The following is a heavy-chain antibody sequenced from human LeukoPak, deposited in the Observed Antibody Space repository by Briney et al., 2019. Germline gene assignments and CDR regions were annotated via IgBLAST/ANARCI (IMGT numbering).Heavy chain of an antibody. V-gene: IGHV5-10-1*01. D-gene: IGHD5-24*01. CDR3: ARLKRDGYNFDY. CDR2: IDPSDSYT. Sequence: GESLRISCKGSGYSFLIYWISWVRQMPGKGLEWMGRIDPSDSYTNYSPSSQGHVTISADKSISTAYLQWSSLRASDTAIYYCARLKRDGYNFDYWGQGTLVTVSS. J-gene: IGHJ4*02. CDR1: GYSFLIYW.